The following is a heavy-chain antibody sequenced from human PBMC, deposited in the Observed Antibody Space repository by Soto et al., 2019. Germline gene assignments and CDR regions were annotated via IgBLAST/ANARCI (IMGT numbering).Heavy chain of an antibody. D-gene: IGHD2-15*01. CDR2: MHTSGST. CDR3: VVASRPKANFEA. V-gene: IGHV4-4*07. CDR1: WGSIRGYY. Sequence: QMQLQESGPGLVKPSETLALTCTVSWGSIRGYYWWCIRQSAGRGLELIGRMHTSGSTKYNPSLKSRVTISVDMSKNQISLTLTYVTAADTALYYCVVASRPKANFEAWGQRPLVTVSS. J-gene: IGHJ5*02.